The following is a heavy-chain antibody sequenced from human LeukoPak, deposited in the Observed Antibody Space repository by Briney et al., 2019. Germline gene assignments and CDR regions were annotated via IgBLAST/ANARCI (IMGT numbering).Heavy chain of an antibody. V-gene: IGHV4-59*08. Sequence: SLTXXXXXGSXXXXYWXXXXXXXXXGLEWIGYIYYSGSTNYNPSLKSRVTISVDTSKNQFSLKLSSVTAADTAVYYCARHAPNTDYWGQGTLVTVSS. CDR1: XGSXXXXY. J-gene: IGHJ4*02. CDR3: ARHAPNTDY. CDR2: IYYSGST.